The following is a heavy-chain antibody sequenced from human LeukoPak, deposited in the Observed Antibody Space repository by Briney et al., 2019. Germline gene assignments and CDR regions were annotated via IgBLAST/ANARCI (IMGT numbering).Heavy chain of an antibody. D-gene: IGHD3-9*01. CDR1: GGSISSSTYY. CDR2: ISYSGST. Sequence: SETLSIICTVSGGSISSSTYYWGWLRQPPGKGLEWIGSISYSGSTYYNPSLKSRVTISVDTSKNHFSLKLTSVTAADTAVYYCARHLLLDYHILTGGFVYWGQGTLVTVSS. CDR3: ARHLLLDYHILTGGFVY. V-gene: IGHV4-39*01. J-gene: IGHJ4*02.